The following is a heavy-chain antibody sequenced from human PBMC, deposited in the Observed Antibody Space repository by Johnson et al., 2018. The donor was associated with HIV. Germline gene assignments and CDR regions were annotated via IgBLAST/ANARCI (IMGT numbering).Heavy chain of an antibody. J-gene: IGHJ3*02. D-gene: IGHD2-2*01. CDR3: AKGLVPAAVSRRTGAPDAFDI. CDR2: ISYDGSNK. V-gene: IGHV3-30*04. CDR1: GFTFSSYA. Sequence: QVQLVESGGGVVQPGRSLRLSCAASGFTFSSYAMHWVRQAPGKGLEWVAVISYDGSNKYYADSVKGRFTISRDNSKNTLYLQMNSLRAEDTAVYYCAKGLVPAAVSRRTGAPDAFDIWGQGTMVTVSS.